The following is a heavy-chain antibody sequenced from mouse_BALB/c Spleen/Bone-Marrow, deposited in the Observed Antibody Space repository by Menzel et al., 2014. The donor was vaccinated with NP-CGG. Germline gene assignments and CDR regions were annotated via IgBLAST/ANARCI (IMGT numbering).Heavy chain of an antibody. V-gene: IGHV3-6*02. D-gene: IGHD2-3*01. Sequence: EVQVVESGPGLVKPSQSLSLTCSVTGYSITSGYYWNWIRQFPGNKLEWMGYISYDGSNNYNPSLKNRISITRDTSKNQFFLKLNSVTTEDTATYYCARGDGYYGGAMDYWGQGTSVTVSS. CDR1: GYSITSGYY. J-gene: IGHJ4*01. CDR3: ARGDGYYGGAMDY. CDR2: ISYDGSN.